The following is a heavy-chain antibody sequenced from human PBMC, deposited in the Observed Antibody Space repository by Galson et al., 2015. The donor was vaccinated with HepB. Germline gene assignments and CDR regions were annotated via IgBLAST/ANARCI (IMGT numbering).Heavy chain of an antibody. CDR1: GFSLSTTGMG. CDR2: IYWDDDK. CDR3: VRRPYLFYDSLVGYFDY. V-gene: IGHV2-5*02. Sequence: PALVKPPQTLTLTCTFSGFSLSTTGMGVGWIRQPPGKALEWLALIYWDDDKRYRPSLKNRLTITKDTSKNQVVLTMTYMDPVDTATYYCVRRPYLFYDSLVGYFDYWGQGALVTVSS. J-gene: IGHJ4*02. D-gene: IGHD3-22*01.